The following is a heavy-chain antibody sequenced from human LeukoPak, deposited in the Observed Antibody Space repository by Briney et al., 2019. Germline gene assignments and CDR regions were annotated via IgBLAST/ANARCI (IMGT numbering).Heavy chain of an antibody. CDR2: INHSGST. CDR1: GGSFSGYY. J-gene: IGHJ6*02. CDR3: ARGYSSGWYDYYYGMDV. D-gene: IGHD6-19*01. Sequence: PSETLSLTCAVYGGSFSGYYWSWIRQPPGKGLEWIGEINHSGSTNYNPSLKSRVTISVDTSKNQFSLKLSSVTAADTAAYYCARGYSSGWYDYYYGMDVWGQGTTVTVSS. V-gene: IGHV4-34*01.